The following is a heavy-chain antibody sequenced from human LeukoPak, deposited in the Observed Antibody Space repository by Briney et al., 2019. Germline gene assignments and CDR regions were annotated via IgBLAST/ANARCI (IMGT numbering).Heavy chain of an antibody. CDR1: GYTFTSYD. Sequence: ASVKVSCKASGYTFTSYDINWVRQATGQGLEWMGWMNPNSGNTGYAQKFQGRVTMTRNTSISTAYMELSSLRSEDTAEYYCARVEGGSLFSPIDYWGQGTLVTVSS. CDR3: ARVEGGSLFSPIDY. D-gene: IGHD1-26*01. J-gene: IGHJ4*02. V-gene: IGHV1-8*01. CDR2: MNPNSGNT.